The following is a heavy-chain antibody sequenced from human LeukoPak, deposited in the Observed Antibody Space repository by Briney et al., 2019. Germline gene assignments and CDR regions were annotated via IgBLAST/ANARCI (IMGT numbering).Heavy chain of an antibody. V-gene: IGHV1-18*01. D-gene: IGHD1-26*01. CDR1: GYTLTSYG. CDR3: ARDLVGATTLSDY. J-gene: IGHJ4*02. CDR2: ISAYNGNT. Sequence: ASVKVSCKASGYTLTSYGISWVRQAPGQGLEWMGWISAYNGNTNYAQKLQGRGTITTDTSTSTAYMELRSLRSDDTAVYYCARDLVGATTLSDYWGQGTLVTVSS.